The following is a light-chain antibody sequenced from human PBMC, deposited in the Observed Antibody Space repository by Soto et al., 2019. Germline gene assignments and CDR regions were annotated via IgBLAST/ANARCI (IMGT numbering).Light chain of an antibody. J-gene: IGKJ5*01. V-gene: IGKV3-11*01. CDR2: DAS. CDR1: QSVNIY. CDR3: QPRRSWPIT. Sequence: EIVLTQSPATLSLSPGERATLSCRASQSVNIYLAWYQQKPGQAPRLLIYDASNRATGISARFSGSGSETGFTLTISSLEPEDFAVYYFQPRRSWPITFGQGTRLEIK.